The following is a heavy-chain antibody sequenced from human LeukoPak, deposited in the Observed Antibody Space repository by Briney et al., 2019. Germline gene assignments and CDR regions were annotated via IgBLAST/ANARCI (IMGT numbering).Heavy chain of an antibody. CDR2: ISAYNGNT. V-gene: IGHV1-18*01. CDR3: ATLNTYSYYMDV. J-gene: IGHJ6*03. Sequence: ASVKVSCKASGYTFTSYGISWVRQAPGQGLEWMGWISAYNGNTNYAQKFQGRVTMTEDTSTDTAYMELSSLRSEDTAVYYCATLNTYSYYMDVWGKGTTVTVSS. CDR1: GYTFTSYG.